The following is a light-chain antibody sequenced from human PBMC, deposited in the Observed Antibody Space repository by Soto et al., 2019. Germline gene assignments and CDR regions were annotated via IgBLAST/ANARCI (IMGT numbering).Light chain of an antibody. V-gene: IGKV2-28*01. Sequence: EIVMTQSPLSLPVTPGEPASISCRSSQSLLHSNGYNYLDWYLQKPGQSPQLLIYLGSNRASGVPDRFCGSGSGTDFTLKISRVEAEDVGVYYCMQALQTWTFGQGTKVDIK. CDR1: QSLLHSNGYNY. CDR3: MQALQTWT. J-gene: IGKJ1*01. CDR2: LGS.